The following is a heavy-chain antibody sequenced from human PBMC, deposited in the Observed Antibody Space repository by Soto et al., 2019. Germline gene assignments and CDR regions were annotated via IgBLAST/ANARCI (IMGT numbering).Heavy chain of an antibody. J-gene: IGHJ4*02. Sequence: QVQLVQSGAEVKKPGASVKVSCKASGYTFTSYGISWVRQAPGQGLEWMGWISAYNGNTNYAQKLXGGAPMXXDTSTSTAYMELRSLISDDTAGYYCARDNGYESDYWGQGTLVTVSS. CDR1: GYTFTSYG. CDR2: ISAYNGNT. V-gene: IGHV1-18*01. D-gene: IGHD5-12*01. CDR3: ARDNGYESDY.